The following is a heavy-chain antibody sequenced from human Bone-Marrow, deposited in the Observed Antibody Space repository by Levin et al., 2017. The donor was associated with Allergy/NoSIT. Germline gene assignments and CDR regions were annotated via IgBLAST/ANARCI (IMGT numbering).Heavy chain of an antibody. CDR3: AKGPHWLPARFQFDY. Sequence: HAGGSLRLSCAASGFTFSSYAMSWVRQAPGKGLEWVSAISGSGGSTYYADSVKGRFTISRDNSKNTLYLQMNSLRAEDTAVYYCAKGPHWLPARFQFDYWGQGTLVTVSS. J-gene: IGHJ4*02. D-gene: IGHD2-2*01. CDR1: GFTFSSYA. V-gene: IGHV3-23*01. CDR2: ISGSGGST.